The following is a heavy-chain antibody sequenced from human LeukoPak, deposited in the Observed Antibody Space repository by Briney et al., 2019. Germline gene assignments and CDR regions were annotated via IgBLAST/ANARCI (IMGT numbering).Heavy chain of an antibody. CDR1: GGTFSSYA. J-gene: IGHJ6*02. Sequence: SVKVSCKASGGTFSSYAISWVRQAPGQGLEWMGGIIPIFGTANYAQKFQGRVTITADESTSTAYMELSSLRSEDTAVYYCARALYYGSGSYIYYYGMDAWGQGTTVTVSS. V-gene: IGHV1-69*01. CDR3: ARALYYGSGSYIYYYGMDA. CDR2: IIPIFGTA. D-gene: IGHD3-10*01.